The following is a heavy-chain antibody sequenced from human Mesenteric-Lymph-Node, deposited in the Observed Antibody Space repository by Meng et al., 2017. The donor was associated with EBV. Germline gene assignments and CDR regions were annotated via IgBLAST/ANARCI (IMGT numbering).Heavy chain of an antibody. CDR2: IFWDDDK. CDR3: ARRRKSIAGPDYLDF. V-gene: IGHV2-5*02. CDR1: GFSLSTSGMS. Sequence: IAVEASDTTLVKPPHTLTVTCNFSGFSLSTSGMSVGWIRQTPGKALEWLGIIFWDDDKRYSPSLQSRVTISRDTSKNQVVLTLTNMDPVDAGTYYCARRRKSIAGPDYLDFWGQGTVVTVSS. D-gene: IGHD2/OR15-2a*01. J-gene: IGHJ4*02.